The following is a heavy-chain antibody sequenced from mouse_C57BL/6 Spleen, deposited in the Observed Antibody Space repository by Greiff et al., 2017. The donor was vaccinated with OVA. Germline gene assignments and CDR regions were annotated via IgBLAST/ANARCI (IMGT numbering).Heavy chain of an antibody. J-gene: IGHJ2*01. CDR2: ISDGGSYT. CDR1: GFTFSSYA. D-gene: IGHD4-1*01. Sequence: EVKLMESGGGLVKPGGSLKLSCAASGFTFSSYAMSWVRQTPEKRLEWVATISDGGSYTYYPDNVKGRFTISRDNAKNNLYLQMSHLKSEDTAMYYCARDWDDYFDYWGQGTTLTVSS. CDR3: ARDWDDYFDY. V-gene: IGHV5-4*01.